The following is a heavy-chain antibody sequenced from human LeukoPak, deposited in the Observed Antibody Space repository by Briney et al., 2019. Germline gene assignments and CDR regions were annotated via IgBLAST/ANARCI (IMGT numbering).Heavy chain of an antibody. J-gene: IGHJ6*02. CDR2: ISHDSGIK. D-gene: IGHD3-9*01. V-gene: IGHV3-48*01. Sequence: GGSLRLSCAASGFSFSRDSMNWVRQAPGKGLEWISYISHDSGIKYYADSVRGRFTISRDNAKNSLYLQMNTLRVEDTAVYYCTRDLMDYDVSTGLHHYYMDVWGQGTTVTVSS. CDR3: TRDLMDYDVSTGLHHYYMDV. CDR1: GFSFSRDS.